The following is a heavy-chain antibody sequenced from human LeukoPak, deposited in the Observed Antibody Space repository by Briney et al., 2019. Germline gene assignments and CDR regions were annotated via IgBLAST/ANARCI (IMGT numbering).Heavy chain of an antibody. D-gene: IGHD1-14*01. CDR1: GGTFSSYA. J-gene: IGHJ6*03. Sequence: SVKVSCKASGGTFSSYAISWVRQAPGQGLEWMGGIIPVFGTANYAQKFQGRVTITTDESTSAAYMELSSLRSEDTAVYYCARAVGTRTYYYYYMDVWGKGTTVTVSS. CDR3: ARAVGTRTYYYYYMDV. V-gene: IGHV1-69*05. CDR2: IIPVFGTA.